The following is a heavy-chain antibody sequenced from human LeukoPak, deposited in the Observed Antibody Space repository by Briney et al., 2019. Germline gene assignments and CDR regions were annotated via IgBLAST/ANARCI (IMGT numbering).Heavy chain of an antibody. D-gene: IGHD3-10*01. V-gene: IGHV3-20*04. Sequence: PGGSLRLSCAASGFTFEKHGMSWVRHVPGKGLEWVSGLNWNGGSTGYADSVKGRFTISRDNAKKSLYLQMNSLRAEDTALYYCARDGSYIGLDVWGQGTMVTVSS. CDR1: GFTFEKHG. CDR3: ARDGSYIGLDV. J-gene: IGHJ3*01. CDR2: LNWNGGST.